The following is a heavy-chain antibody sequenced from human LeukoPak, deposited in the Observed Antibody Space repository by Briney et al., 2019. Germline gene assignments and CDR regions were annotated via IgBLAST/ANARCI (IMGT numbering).Heavy chain of an antibody. CDR1: GFTFRSYW. J-gene: IGHJ4*02. CDR2: IVSDGSSA. CDR3: VRDIATTPVY. Sequence: GGSLSLPCAASGFTFRSYWMHWVRQAPGKGLVWVSRIVSDGSSATYADSVRGRFTVSRDNAKSTLFLQMNSLTPEDTAVYYCVRDIATTPVYWGQGALVTVSS. V-gene: IGHV3-74*01. D-gene: IGHD2-15*01.